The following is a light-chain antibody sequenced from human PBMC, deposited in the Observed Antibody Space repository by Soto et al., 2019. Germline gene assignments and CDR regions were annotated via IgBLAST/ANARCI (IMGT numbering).Light chain of an antibody. CDR3: GTWDSSLSAGV. CDR1: SSNIGNNY. V-gene: IGLV1-51*01. J-gene: IGLJ2*01. CDR2: DNN. Sequence: QSVLTQPPSVSAAPGQKVTISCSGISSNIGNNYVSWYQQLPGTAPKLLIYDNNKRPSGIPDRFSGSKSGTSATLGITGLQTGVEADYYCGTWDSSLSAGVFGGGTKVTVL.